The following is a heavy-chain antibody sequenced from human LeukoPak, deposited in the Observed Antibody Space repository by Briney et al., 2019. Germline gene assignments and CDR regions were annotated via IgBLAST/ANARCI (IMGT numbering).Heavy chain of an antibody. J-gene: IGHJ4*02. CDR1: GFTFRTYS. D-gene: IGHD3-3*01. V-gene: IGHV3-48*04. Sequence: PGGSLRLSCAASGFTFRTYSMNWVRQAPGKGLEWVSYISSSGSTIYYADSVKGRFTISRDNAKNSLYLQMNSLRAEDTAVYYCARDSPSYYDFWSGYYFDYWGQGTLVTVSS. CDR3: ARDSPSYYDFWSGYYFDY. CDR2: ISSSGSTI.